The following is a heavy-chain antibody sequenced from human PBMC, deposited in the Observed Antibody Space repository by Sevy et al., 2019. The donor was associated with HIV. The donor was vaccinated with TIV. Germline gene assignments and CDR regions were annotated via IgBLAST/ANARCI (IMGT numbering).Heavy chain of an antibody. CDR2: ISAYNGNT. Sequence: ASVKVSCKASGYIFKDYGISWLRQAPGQGLEWMGWISAYNGNTDYAQKFQGRVTMTADTSTSTAYMGLRRLRSDDSAVYYCARDPSIVAVPAATWYDPWGQGTLVTVSS. J-gene: IGHJ5*02. CDR1: GYIFKDYG. D-gene: IGHD2-2*01. V-gene: IGHV1-18*01. CDR3: ARDPSIVAVPAATWYDP.